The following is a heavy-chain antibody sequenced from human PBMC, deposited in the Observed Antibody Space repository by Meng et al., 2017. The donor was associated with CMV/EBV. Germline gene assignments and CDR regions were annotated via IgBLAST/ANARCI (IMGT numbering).Heavy chain of an antibody. CDR3: ARRIVVVPAAYLGY. Sequence: AAGYTFTGYYIHWVRQAPGQGPEWMGWINHNGGGTNNAQKFQGRVTMTLDTSISTAYMELSRLRSDDTAVYYCARRIVVVPAAYLGYWGQGTLVTVSS. J-gene: IGHJ4*02. D-gene: IGHD2-2*01. CDR2: INHNGGGT. CDR1: GYTFTGYY. V-gene: IGHV1-2*02.